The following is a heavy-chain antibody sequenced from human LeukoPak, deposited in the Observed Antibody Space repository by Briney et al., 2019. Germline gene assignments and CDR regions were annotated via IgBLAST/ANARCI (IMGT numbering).Heavy chain of an antibody. D-gene: IGHD5-18*01. CDR1: GYTFTSYD. J-gene: IGHJ4*02. CDR2: INPKSGIT. V-gene: IGHV1-8*01. CDR3: ARLGVYDGNSYGSY. Sequence: ASVKVSCKASGYTFTSYDINWVRQATGQGLEWMGWINPKSGITGYAQKFQGRVTMTRNTSIITAYMELSSLRSEDTAVYYCARLGVYDGNSYGSYWGQGTLVTVSS.